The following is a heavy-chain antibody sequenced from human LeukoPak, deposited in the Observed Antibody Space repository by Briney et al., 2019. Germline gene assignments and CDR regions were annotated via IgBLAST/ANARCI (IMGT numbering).Heavy chain of an antibody. D-gene: IGHD2-21*01. V-gene: IGHV3-21*01. CDR1: GFTFSSYS. Sequence: GSLRLSCAASGFTFSSYSMNWVRQAPGKGLEWVSSISSSSSYIYYADSVKGRFTISRDNAKNSLYLQMNSLRAEDTAVYYCAKTPVVIGISYYFDYWGQGTLVTVSS. J-gene: IGHJ4*02. CDR3: AKTPVVIGISYYFDY. CDR2: ISSSSSYI.